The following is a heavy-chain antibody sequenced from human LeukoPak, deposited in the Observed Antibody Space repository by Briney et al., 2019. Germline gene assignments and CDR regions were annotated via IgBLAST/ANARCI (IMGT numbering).Heavy chain of an antibody. CDR2: IYYSGST. V-gene: IGHV4-59*08. CDR1: GGSITSKC. J-gene: IGHJ4*02. CDR3: ARHGGYSSGWPDFFDY. D-gene: IGHD6-19*01. Sequence: SQTLSLTWTVSGGSITSKCWSWIRQPPGKGLEWIGYIYYSGSTNYNPSLKSRVTISVDTSKNQFSLKLSSVTAADTAVYYCARHGGYSSGWPDFFDYCGQGTLVTVSS.